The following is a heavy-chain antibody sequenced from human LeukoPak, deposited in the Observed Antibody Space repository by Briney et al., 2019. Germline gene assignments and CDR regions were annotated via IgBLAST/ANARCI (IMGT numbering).Heavy chain of an antibody. D-gene: IGHD2-21*01. CDR2: IKEDGSEK. CDR1: GFTFSSNW. CDR3: ARIKVNSAYFDY. J-gene: IGHJ4*02. V-gene: IGHV3-7*04. Sequence: TWGSVSLSCAASGFTFSSNWMSWVRQAPGKGLEWVANIKEDGSEKYYVDSVKGRFTISIDNAKNSLYLQMNSLRAEDTAVYYCARIKVNSAYFDYWGQGTLVTVSP.